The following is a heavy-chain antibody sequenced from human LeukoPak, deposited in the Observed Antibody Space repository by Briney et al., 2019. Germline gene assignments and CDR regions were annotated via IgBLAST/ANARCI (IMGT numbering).Heavy chain of an antibody. V-gene: IGHV3-23*01. CDR3: AKEEGMYYYDSSGYPLGY. Sequence: GGSLRLSCAASGFTSSSYAMSWVRQAPGKGLEWVSAISGSGGSTYYADSVKGRFTISRDNSKNTLYLQMNSLRAEDTAVYYCAKEEGMYYYDSSGYPLGYWGQGTLVTVSS. J-gene: IGHJ4*02. D-gene: IGHD3-22*01. CDR2: ISGSGGST. CDR1: GFTSSSYA.